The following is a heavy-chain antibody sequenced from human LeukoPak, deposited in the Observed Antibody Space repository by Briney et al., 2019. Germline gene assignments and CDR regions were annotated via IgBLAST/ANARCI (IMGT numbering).Heavy chain of an antibody. CDR1: GFTFSSFT. Sequence: GGSLRLSCAASGFTFSSFTMNWVRQTPGKGLEWVSVISSSGGSTHSADSVKGRFIISRDNSKNTLYLQMNSLRAEDTAVYYCAKGLHSTPTLGQGTLVTVSS. D-gene: IGHD2-15*01. J-gene: IGHJ5*02. CDR2: ISSSGGST. CDR3: AKGLHSTPT. V-gene: IGHV3-23*01.